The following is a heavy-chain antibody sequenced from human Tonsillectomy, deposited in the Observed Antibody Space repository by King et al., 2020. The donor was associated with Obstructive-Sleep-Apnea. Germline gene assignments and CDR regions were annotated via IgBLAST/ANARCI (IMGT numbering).Heavy chain of an antibody. V-gene: IGHV3-30*03. Sequence: VQLVESGGGVVQPGRSLRLSCAASGFTFSNYGMHWVRQAPGEGLEWLAIISYDGSDKYYADSLKGRFTISRDNSKSTLYLQMNSLRPEETAVYYCGGYNWFDPWGQGTLVTVSS. D-gene: IGHD6-13*01. J-gene: IGHJ5*02. CDR1: GFTFSNYG. CDR2: ISYDGSDK. CDR3: GGYNWFDP.